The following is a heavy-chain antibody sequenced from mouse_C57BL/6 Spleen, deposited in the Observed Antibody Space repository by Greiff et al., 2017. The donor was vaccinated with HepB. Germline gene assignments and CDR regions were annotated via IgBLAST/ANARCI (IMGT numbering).Heavy chain of an antibody. V-gene: IGHV1-74*01. D-gene: IGHD1-1*01. CDR1: GYTFTSYW. CDR3: AIGGSAAVGDCGVDD. Sequence: QVQLKQPGAELVKPGASVKVSCKASGYTFTSYWMHWVKQRPGQGLEWIGRIHPSDSDTNYNQKFKGKATLTVDKSSSTAYMQLSSLTSEDSADYDGAIGGSAAVGDCGVDDWGQGTSVTVAS. CDR2: IHPSDSDT. J-gene: IGHJ4*01.